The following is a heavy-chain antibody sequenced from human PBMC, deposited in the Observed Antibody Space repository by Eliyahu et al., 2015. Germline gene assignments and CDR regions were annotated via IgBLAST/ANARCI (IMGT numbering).Heavy chain of an antibody. CDR2: TYYRSKWYN. CDR3: ARTGYCNITNCYRIDH. Sequence: QVQLQQSGPGLVKPSQTLALTCVXSGDSVSSNXXXWNWIRQSPSRGPEWLGRTYYRSKWYNDYAESVKSRITINPDTSKNQFSLQLNSVTPEDTALYYCARTGYCNITNCYRIDHWGQGTLVTVSS. CDR1: GDSVSSNXXX. J-gene: IGHJ4*02. V-gene: IGHV6-1*01. D-gene: IGHD2-2*02.